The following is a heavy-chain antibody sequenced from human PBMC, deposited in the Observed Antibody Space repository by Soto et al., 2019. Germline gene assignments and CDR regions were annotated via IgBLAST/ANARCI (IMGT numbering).Heavy chain of an antibody. CDR1: GFTFSSYV. J-gene: IGHJ4*02. CDR2: ISYDGSNK. Sequence: QVQLVESGGGVVQPGRSLRLSCAASGFTFSSYVMHWVRQAPGKGLEWVAVISYDGSNKYYADSVKGRFTISRDNSKNTLYLQMNSLRAEDTGVYYCAKVMSSGWHTEGNFDYWGQGTLVTVSS. CDR3: AKVMSSGWHTEGNFDY. V-gene: IGHV3-30*18. D-gene: IGHD6-19*01.